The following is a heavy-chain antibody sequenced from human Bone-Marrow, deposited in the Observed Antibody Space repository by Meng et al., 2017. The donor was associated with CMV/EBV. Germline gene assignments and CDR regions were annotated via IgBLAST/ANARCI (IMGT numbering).Heavy chain of an antibody. Sequence: GGSLRLSCAVSGFAFSSHWMHWVRQAPGKGLVWVSRINSDGSTTSYADSVKGRFTISRDNAKNTLYLQMNSLRAEDTAVYYCAREPLDATSVDYWGQGTLVTGSS. CDR1: GFAFSSHW. V-gene: IGHV3-74*01. D-gene: IGHD5-12*01. CDR3: AREPLDATSVDY. CDR2: INSDGSTT. J-gene: IGHJ4*02.